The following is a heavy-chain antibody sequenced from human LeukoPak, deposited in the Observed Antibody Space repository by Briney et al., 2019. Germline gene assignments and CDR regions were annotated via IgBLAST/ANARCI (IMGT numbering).Heavy chain of an antibody. J-gene: IGHJ5*02. CDR1: GFTFSSYG. Sequence: PGGSLRLSCAASGFTFSSYGMHWVRQAPGKGLEWVAFIRYDGSNKYYADSVKGRFTISRDNSKNTLYLQTNSLRAEDTAVYYCAKDLYSSGWPNWFDPWGQGTLVTVSS. V-gene: IGHV3-30*02. D-gene: IGHD6-19*01. CDR2: IRYDGSNK. CDR3: AKDLYSSGWPNWFDP.